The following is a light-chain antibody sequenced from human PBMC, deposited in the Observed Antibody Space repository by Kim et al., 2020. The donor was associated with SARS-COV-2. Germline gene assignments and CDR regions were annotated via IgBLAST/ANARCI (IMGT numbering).Light chain of an antibody. CDR1: QYISRF. CDR3: QQSYSTPWT. J-gene: IGKJ1*01. Sequence: DIQMTQSPSSLSASVGDRVTITCRASQYISRFLNWYHQKPGKAPKLLIYGASSLQSGVPSRFSGSASGTDFTLTISSLQPEDFAIYYCQQSYSTPWTFGQGTKVDIK. V-gene: IGKV1-39*01. CDR2: GAS.